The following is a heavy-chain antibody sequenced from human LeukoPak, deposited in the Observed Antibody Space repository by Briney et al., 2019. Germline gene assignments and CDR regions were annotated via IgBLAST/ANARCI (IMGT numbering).Heavy chain of an antibody. V-gene: IGHV3-30*18. CDR2: ISYDGSNK. J-gene: IGHJ4*02. D-gene: IGHD5-18*01. Sequence: PGGSLRLSCAASGFTFSSSGMHWVRQAPGKGLEWVAVISYDGSNKYYADSVKGRFTISRENSKNTLYLQMNSLRAEDTAVYYCAKSSGYSYGGSFDYWGQGTLVTVSS. CDR1: GFTFSSSG. CDR3: AKSSGYSYGGSFDY.